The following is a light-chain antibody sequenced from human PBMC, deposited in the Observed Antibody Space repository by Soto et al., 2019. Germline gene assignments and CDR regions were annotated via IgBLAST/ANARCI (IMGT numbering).Light chain of an antibody. V-gene: IGKV3-20*01. CDR3: QQYGNSPPEFT. J-gene: IGKJ3*01. Sequence: ESVLTQSPGTLSLSPGERATLSCRASQSVNSNYLAWYQQRPGQAPRLLIFGASYRATGIPDRFSGSGSGTDFTLTISRLEPEDFAVYYCQQYGNSPPEFTFGPGTKVDSK. CDR1: QSVNSNY. CDR2: GAS.